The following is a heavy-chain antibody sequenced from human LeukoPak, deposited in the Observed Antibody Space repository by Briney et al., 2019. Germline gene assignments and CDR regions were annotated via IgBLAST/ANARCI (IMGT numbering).Heavy chain of an antibody. D-gene: IGHD6-13*01. Sequence: ASVKVSCKASGDTLNNYSISWVRQAPGQGLEWMGGIIPIFSTAKYAQKFQGRVTITADESTNTAYMELSSPTSDDTAVYYCARGYSRWSIPTSSYYYRMDLWGQGTTVAVSS. CDR2: IIPIFSTA. V-gene: IGHV1-69*01. CDR1: GDTLNNYS. J-gene: IGHJ6*02. CDR3: ARGYSRWSIPTSSYYYRMDL.